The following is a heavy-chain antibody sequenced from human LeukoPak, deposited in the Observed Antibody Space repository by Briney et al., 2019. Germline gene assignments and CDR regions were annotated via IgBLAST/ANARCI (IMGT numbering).Heavy chain of an antibody. Sequence: ASVKVSCKASGYTFTSYYVHWVRQAPGQGLEWMGIINPSGGSTSYAQKFQGRVTMTRDTSTSTVYVELSSLRSEGTVVYYCARVALPYCSSTSCYWFDPWGQGTLVTVSS. CDR3: ARVALPYCSSTSCYWFDP. CDR1: GYTFTSYY. V-gene: IGHV1-46*03. CDR2: INPSGGST. J-gene: IGHJ5*02. D-gene: IGHD2-2*01.